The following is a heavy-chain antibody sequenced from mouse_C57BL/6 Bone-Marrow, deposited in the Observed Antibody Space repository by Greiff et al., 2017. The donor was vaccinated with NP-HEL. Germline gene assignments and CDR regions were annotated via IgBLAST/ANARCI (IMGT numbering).Heavy chain of an antibody. CDR3: ARPFYYSNYVYFDY. J-gene: IGHJ2*01. Sequence: QVHVKQSGAELARPGASVKLSCKASGYTFTSYGISWVKQRTGQGLEWIGEIYPRSGNTYYNEKFKGKATLTADKSSSTAYMELRSLTSEDSAVYFCARPFYYSNYVYFDYWGQGTTLTVSS. D-gene: IGHD2-5*01. V-gene: IGHV1-81*01. CDR1: GYTFTSYG. CDR2: IYPRSGNT.